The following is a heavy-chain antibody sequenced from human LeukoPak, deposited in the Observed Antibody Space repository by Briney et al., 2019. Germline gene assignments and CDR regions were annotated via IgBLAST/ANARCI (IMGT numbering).Heavy chain of an antibody. D-gene: IGHD3-16*01. CDR1: GFTFSSYA. CDR3: ARVITFGGVIWD. CDR2: ISYDGSNK. Sequence: PGRSLRLSCAASGFTFSSYAMHWVRQAPGKGLEWVAVISYDGSNKYYADSVKGRFTISRDNSKNTLYLQMNSLSAEDTAVYYCARVITFGGVIWDWGQGTLVTVSS. V-gene: IGHV3-30-3*01. J-gene: IGHJ4*02.